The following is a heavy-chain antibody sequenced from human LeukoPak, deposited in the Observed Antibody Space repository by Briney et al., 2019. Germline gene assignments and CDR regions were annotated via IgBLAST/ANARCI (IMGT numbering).Heavy chain of an antibody. CDR3: ARGHRASVVILDY. J-gene: IGHJ4*02. Sequence: SETLSLTCAVYGGSFSGYYWSRIRPPQGKGLEWIGEINHSGSTNYNPSRKSRVIISVDTSKNQFSLKLSSVTAADTAVYYCARGHRASVVILDYWGQGTLVTVSS. CDR1: GGSFSGYY. CDR2: INHSGST. D-gene: IGHD2/OR15-2a*01. V-gene: IGHV4-34*01.